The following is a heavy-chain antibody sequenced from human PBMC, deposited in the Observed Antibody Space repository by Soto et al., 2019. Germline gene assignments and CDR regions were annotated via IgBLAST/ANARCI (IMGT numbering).Heavy chain of an antibody. CDR2: ISSSSSTI. J-gene: IGHJ5*02. Sequence: EVQLVESGGGLVQPGGSLRLSCAASGFTFSSYSMNWVRQAPGKGLEWVSYISSSSSTIYYADSVKGRFTICRDNAKNSLYLQMNSLSAEDTAVYYCARHPERIAEIGWFDPWGQGTLVTVSS. CDR3: ARHPERIAEIGWFDP. D-gene: IGHD6-13*01. V-gene: IGHV3-48*01. CDR1: GFTFSSYS.